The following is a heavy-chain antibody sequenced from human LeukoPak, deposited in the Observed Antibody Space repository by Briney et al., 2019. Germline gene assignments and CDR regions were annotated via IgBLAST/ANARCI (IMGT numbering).Heavy chain of an antibody. CDR1: GYTFTSYY. CDR2: INPSGGST. V-gene: IGHV1-46*01. CDR3: ARAILMDSGSSTNWFDP. Sequence: ASVKVSCKASGYTFTSYYMHWVRQAPGQGLEWMGIINPSGGSTSYAQKFQGRVTMTRDTSTSTVYMELSSLRSEDTAVYYCARAILMDSGSSTNWFDPWGQGTLVTVSS. J-gene: IGHJ5*02. D-gene: IGHD1-26*01.